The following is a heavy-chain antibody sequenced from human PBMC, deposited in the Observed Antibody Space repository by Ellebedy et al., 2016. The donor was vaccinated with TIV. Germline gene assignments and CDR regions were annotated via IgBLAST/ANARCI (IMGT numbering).Heavy chain of an antibody. J-gene: IGHJ4*02. D-gene: IGHD5-12*01. V-gene: IGHV1-69*13. CDR2: IIPIFGTA. Sequence: AASVKVSCKASGGTFSSYAISWVRQAPGQGLEWMGGIIPIFGTANYAQKFQGRVTITADESTSTAYMELSSLRSEDTAVYYCARGYNGYGIVTGNDDWGQGALVIVSS. CDR1: GGTFSSYA. CDR3: ARGYNGYGIVTGNDD.